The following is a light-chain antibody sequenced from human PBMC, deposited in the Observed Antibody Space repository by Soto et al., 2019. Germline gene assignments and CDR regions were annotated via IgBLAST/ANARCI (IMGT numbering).Light chain of an antibody. CDR3: CSYAASHVV. V-gene: IGLV2-23*01. J-gene: IGLJ2*01. CDR1: SSDVGSYNL. Sequence: QAVLTQPASVSGSPGQSITISCTGTSSDVGSYNLVSWYQQLPGKAPKVMIYEGGERPSGVSNRFSGSTSGNTASLTISGLQAEDEADYYCCSYAASHVVFGGGTQLTVL. CDR2: EGG.